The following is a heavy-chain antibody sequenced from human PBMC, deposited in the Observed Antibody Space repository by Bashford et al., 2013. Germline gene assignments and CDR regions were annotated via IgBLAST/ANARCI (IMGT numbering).Heavy chain of an antibody. D-gene: IGHD3-22*01. CDR3: ARERTMIVENWFDP. Sequence: SETLSLTCSVSGGSISTYYWSWIRQSPGKELEWIGYIYYSGSTNYNPSLKSRVTISVDTSKNQFSLKLSSVTAADTAVYYCARERTMIVENWFDPWGQGTLVTVSS. V-gene: IGHV4-59*12. CDR1: GGSISTYY. CDR2: IYYSGST. J-gene: IGHJ5*02.